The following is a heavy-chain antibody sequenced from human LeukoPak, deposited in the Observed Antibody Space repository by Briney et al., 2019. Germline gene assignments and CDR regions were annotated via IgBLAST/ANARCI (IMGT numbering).Heavy chain of an antibody. CDR3: ARRTGGDSPFDY. CDR2: IYYSGST. J-gene: IGHJ4*02. Sequence: SETLSLTCTVSGGSISSYYWSWIRQPPGKGLEWIGYIYYSGSTNYNPSLKSRVTISVDTSKNQFSLKLSSVTAADTAVYYCARRTGGDSPFDYWGQGTLVTVSS. V-gene: IGHV4-59*08. CDR1: GGSISSYY. D-gene: IGHD4-23*01.